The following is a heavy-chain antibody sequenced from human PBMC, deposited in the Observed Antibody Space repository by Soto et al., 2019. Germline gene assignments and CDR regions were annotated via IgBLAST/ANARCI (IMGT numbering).Heavy chain of an antibody. J-gene: IGHJ4*02. D-gene: IGHD1-26*01. CDR3: AREDMSGTYYFDS. CDR1: GGSVSSETHF. CDR2: IYHSGIT. V-gene: IGHV4-61*03. Sequence: SETLSLTCAVFGGSVSSETHFWSWIRQPPGRGLEWIGYIYHSGITNSNPSLKGRLTISVDKSTNHFSLSLASVTAAATAIYYCAREDMSGTYYFDSWGQGTRVTVSS.